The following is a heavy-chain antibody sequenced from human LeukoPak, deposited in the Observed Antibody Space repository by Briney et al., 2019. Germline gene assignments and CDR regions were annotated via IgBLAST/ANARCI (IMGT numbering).Heavy chain of an antibody. D-gene: IGHD4-11*01. Sequence: GGSLRLSCAASGFTFSSYAMSWVRQAPGKGLEWVSAIVGSGGSTYYADSVKGRFTISRDNSKNTLCLQMNSLRAEDTGVYYCAKVADYSNYYYYYSMDVWGKGTTVTVSS. CDR1: GFTFSSYA. J-gene: IGHJ6*03. V-gene: IGHV3-23*01. CDR3: AKVADYSNYYYYYSMDV. CDR2: IVGSGGST.